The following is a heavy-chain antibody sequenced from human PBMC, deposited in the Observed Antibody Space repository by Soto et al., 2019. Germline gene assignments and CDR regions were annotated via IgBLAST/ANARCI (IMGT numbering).Heavy chain of an antibody. CDR2: IFWNDER. V-gene: IGHV2-26*01. D-gene: IGHD1-7*01. CDR3: ARALREELPIYYFDS. CDR1: GFSLSKARMG. J-gene: IGHJ4*02. Sequence: QVTLKESGPVLVKPTETLTLTCTVSGFSLSKARMGVSWIRQPPGKALEWLAHIFWNDERSYNTSLKSRRTISRDTSKSQVVLTMTNVDPVDTGTYFCARALREELPIYYFDSWGQGTLVTVSS.